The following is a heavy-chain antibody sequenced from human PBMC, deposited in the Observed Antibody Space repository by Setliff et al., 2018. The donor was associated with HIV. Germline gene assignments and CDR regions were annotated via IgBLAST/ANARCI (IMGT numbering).Heavy chain of an antibody. CDR3: GCVDY. CDR2: IYPGDSDT. CDR1: GYSFTSYW. V-gene: IGHV5-51*01. Sequence: LGESLKISCKGSGYSFTSYWIGWVRQMPGKGLEWMGIIYPGDSDTRYSPSFQGQVTISADKSISTAADTAVYYCARVKSGSPGGCVDYWGQGALVTVSS. J-gene: IGHJ4*02. D-gene: IGHD3-10*01.